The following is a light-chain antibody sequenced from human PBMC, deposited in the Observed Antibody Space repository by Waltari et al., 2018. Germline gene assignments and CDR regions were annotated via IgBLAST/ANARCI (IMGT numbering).Light chain of an antibody. Sequence: QSVLNQPPSVSGTPGQTVTISCSGSNSNIANTYVYWYQQLPGMAPKLLIYRNNQRPSGVPYRFSGSTAGTSAALAISGLRSEDEAHYSCAIWDDGVIFGGGTKLTVL. CDR2: RNN. CDR3: AIWDDGVI. CDR1: NSNIANTY. J-gene: IGLJ2*01. V-gene: IGLV1-47*01.